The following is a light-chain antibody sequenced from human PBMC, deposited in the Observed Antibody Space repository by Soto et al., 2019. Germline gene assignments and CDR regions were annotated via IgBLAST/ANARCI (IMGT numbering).Light chain of an antibody. Sequence: DIQMTQSPSTLSASVGDRVTITCRASQSISSWLAWYQQKPGKAPKLLIYDASSLESGVRSRFSGSGSGTEFTLTISSLQPDDFATYYCQQYNSYSRPFGQGTKVEIK. CDR2: DAS. J-gene: IGKJ1*01. V-gene: IGKV1-5*01. CDR3: QQYNSYSRP. CDR1: QSISSW.